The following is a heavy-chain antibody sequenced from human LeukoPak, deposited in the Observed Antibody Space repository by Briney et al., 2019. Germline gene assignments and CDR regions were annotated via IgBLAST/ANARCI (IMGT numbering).Heavy chain of an antibody. CDR2: INHSGST. V-gene: IGHV4-34*01. CDR1: GGSFSGYY. Sequence: SETLSLTCAVYGGSFSGYYWSWIRQPPGKGLEWIGEINHSGSTNYNPSLKSRVTISVDTSKNQFSLKLSSVTAADTAVYYCARVRALRYFVRGPGWFDPWGQGTLVTVSS. J-gene: IGHJ5*02. CDR3: ARVRALRYFVRGPGWFDP. D-gene: IGHD3-9*01.